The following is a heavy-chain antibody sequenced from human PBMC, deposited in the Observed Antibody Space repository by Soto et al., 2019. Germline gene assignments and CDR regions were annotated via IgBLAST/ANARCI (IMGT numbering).Heavy chain of an antibody. V-gene: IGHV4-59*01. D-gene: IGHD1-26*01. CDR2: IYYSGST. CDR3: AKQGPGSGSSLTSFDY. J-gene: IGHJ4*02. Sequence: QVQLQESGPGLVKPSETLSLTCSVSGDSISSYYWSWIRQPPGKGLEWIGCIYYSGSTNYNPSLKSRVTMSVDTSNNQFSLNLRSVTAADTAVYYCAKQGPGSGSSLTSFDYWGQGTLVIVSS. CDR1: GDSISSYY.